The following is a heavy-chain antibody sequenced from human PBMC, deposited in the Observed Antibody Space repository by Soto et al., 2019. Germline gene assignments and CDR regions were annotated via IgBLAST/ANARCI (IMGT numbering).Heavy chain of an antibody. J-gene: IGHJ4*02. D-gene: IGHD3-9*01. Sequence: GESLKISCKGSGYSFTSYWISWVRQMPGKGLEWMGRIDPSDSYTNYSPYFQGHVTISADKSISTAYLQWSSLKASDTAMYYCASNYDILTGSLYWGQGTLVTVSS. CDR1: GYSFTSYW. CDR3: ASNYDILTGSLY. V-gene: IGHV5-10-1*01. CDR2: IDPSDSYT.